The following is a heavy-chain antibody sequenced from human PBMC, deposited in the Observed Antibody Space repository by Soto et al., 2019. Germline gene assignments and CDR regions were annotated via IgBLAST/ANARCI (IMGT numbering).Heavy chain of an antibody. J-gene: IGHJ6*02. D-gene: IGHD3-10*01. V-gene: IGHV3-23*01. Sequence: EVQLLESGGGLVQPGGSLRLSCAASGFTFSSYAMSWVRQAPGKGLEWVSAISGSGGSTYYADSVKGRFTISRDKSKNTPYLQINSLRAEDTTVYYCAKGDYGLKYYYYYDMDVWGQGTTVTVSS. CDR1: GFTFSSYA. CDR3: AKGDYGLKYYYYYDMDV. CDR2: ISGSGGST.